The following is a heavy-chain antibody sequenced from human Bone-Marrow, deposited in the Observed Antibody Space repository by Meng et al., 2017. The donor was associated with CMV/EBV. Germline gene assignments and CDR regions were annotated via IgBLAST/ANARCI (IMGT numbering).Heavy chain of an antibody. J-gene: IGHJ3*02. V-gene: IGHV3-53*01. CDR3: ARCRYQLLGIPDDAFDI. D-gene: IGHD2-2*01. CDR1: GFTVSSNY. CDR2: IYSGGST. Sequence: GESLKISCAASGFTVSSNYMSWVRQAPGKGLEWVSVIYSGGSTYYADSVKGRFTISRDNSKNTLYLQMNSLKASDTAMYYCARCRYQLLGIPDDAFDIWGQGTMVTVSS.